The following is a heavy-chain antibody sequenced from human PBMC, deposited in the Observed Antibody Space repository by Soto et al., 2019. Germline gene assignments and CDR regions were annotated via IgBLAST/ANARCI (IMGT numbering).Heavy chain of an antibody. CDR1: GFTFSTCS. CDR2: ISATGTYT. J-gene: IGHJ5*02. V-gene: IGHV3-21*01. D-gene: IGHD1-20*01. Sequence: EVQLVESGGGLVEPGGSLRLSCAASGFTFSTCSMNWVRQAPGKGLEWVSSISATGTYTFYADSLKGRFTISRDNARNSLFRQMDTLSFEDTAVYSCTTGYKSRQDVNLWGQGALVTVSS. CDR3: TTGYKSRQDVNL.